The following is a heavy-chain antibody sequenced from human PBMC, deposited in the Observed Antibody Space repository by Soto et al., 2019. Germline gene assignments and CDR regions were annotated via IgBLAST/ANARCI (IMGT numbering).Heavy chain of an antibody. V-gene: IGHV4-4*07. CDR1: GGSMSSYY. CDR2: VYSSGGT. D-gene: IGHD3-3*01. CDR3: ARGQRFSDWFDP. Sequence: PSETLSLTCTVSGGSMSSYYWTWIRQPAGKGMEWIGRVYSSGGTHYNPSLKSRVTISIDTSKNQFSLRLLSVTDADTAVYYCARGQRFSDWFDPWGQGTLVT. J-gene: IGHJ5*02.